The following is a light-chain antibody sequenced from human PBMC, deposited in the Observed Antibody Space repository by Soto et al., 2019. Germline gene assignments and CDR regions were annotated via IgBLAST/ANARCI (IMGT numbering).Light chain of an antibody. CDR3: LLSYGGARRV. J-gene: IGLJ2*01. Sequence: QAVVTQEPSLTVSPGGTVTLTCGSSTGAVTSGHYPYWFQQKPGQAPRTLIYDTSNKHSWTPARFSGSLLGGKPALTLSGAQPEDEAEYFCLLSYGGARRVFGGGTKPTVL. V-gene: IGLV7-46*01. CDR1: TGAVTSGHY. CDR2: DTS.